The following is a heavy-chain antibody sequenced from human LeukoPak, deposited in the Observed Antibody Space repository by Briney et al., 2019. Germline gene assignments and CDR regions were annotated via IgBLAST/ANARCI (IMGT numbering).Heavy chain of an antibody. V-gene: IGHV3-30*01. CDR1: GFTFSSYA. CDR2: ISYDGSNK. Sequence: PGRSLRLSCAASGFTFSSYAMHWVRQAPGKVLEWVAVISYDGSNKYYADSVKGRFTISRDNSKNTLYLQMNSLRAEDTAVYYCARGNTITMIVVVIFWGQGTLVTVSS. J-gene: IGHJ4*02. D-gene: IGHD3-22*01. CDR3: ARGNTITMIVVVIF.